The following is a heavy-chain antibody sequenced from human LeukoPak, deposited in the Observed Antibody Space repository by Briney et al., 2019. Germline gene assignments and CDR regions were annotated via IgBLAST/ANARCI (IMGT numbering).Heavy chain of an antibody. J-gene: IGHJ4*02. CDR1: GVTFSSYA. D-gene: IGHD3-10*01. CDR3: AKVRFGVTARYYFDY. Sequence: GGSLRLSCAASGVTFSSYAMSWVRQAPGKGLEWVSVISGSGASTYYADSVKGRFTISRDNSKNPLYLQMNSLRAEDTAVYYCAKVRFGVTARYYFDYWGQGTLVTVSS. V-gene: IGHV3-23*01. CDR2: ISGSGAST.